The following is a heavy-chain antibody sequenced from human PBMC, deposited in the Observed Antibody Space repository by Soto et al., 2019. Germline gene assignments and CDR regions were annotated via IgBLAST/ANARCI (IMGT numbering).Heavy chain of an antibody. CDR3: VNEERVGYLDH. D-gene: IGHD6-25*01. CDR1: GTSMIGFF. CDR2: IYSSGNT. Sequence: SETLSLTCTVSGTSMIGFFWSWVRQPAGKRLEWIGRIYSSGNTNSNPSLKSRVTMSIDTSDNLLSLRLTSVTAADTAVYFCVNEERVGYLDHWGQGTLVTVSS. V-gene: IGHV4-4*07. J-gene: IGHJ4*02.